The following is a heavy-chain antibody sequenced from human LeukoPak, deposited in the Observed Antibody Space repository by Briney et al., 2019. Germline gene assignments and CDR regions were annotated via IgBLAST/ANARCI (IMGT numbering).Heavy chain of an antibody. CDR1: GGSISSGSYY. CDR3: ARIAVVTQGDAFDL. CDR2: IYYSGST. V-gene: IGHV4-39*07. J-gene: IGHJ3*01. Sequence: PSETLSLTCTVSGGSISSGSYYWVWIRQPPGKGLEWIGSIYYSGSTNYNSSLKSRVTISVDTSKNQFSLKLSSVTAADTAVYYCARIAVVTQGDAFDLWGRGTLVTVSS. D-gene: IGHD4-23*01.